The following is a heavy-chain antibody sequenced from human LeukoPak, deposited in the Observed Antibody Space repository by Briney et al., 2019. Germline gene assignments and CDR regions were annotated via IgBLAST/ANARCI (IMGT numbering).Heavy chain of an antibody. CDR1: GYTFTGFY. J-gene: IGHJ4*02. Sequence: ASVKVSCKASGYTFTGFYIHWVRQAPGPGPEWMGWINPNGGGTNYAQKFQGRVTMTRDTSISTVYMELSRLKSDDTAVYYCARLDVQYSFENWGRGTLVTVSS. CDR2: INPNGGGT. CDR3: ARLDVQYSFEN. V-gene: IGHV1-2*02.